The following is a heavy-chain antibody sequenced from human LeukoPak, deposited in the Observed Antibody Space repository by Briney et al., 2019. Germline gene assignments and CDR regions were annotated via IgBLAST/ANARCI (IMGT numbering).Heavy chain of an antibody. CDR1: AFIFSGHW. J-gene: IGHJ6*02. Sequence: PGGSLRLSCEGSAFIFSGHWMNWVRQTPGKGLEWVASIKEDGSERQYVDSVKGRFSISRDNTKGSLFLQLNSLRAEDTAVYYCARDRHCANGVCHSPPGMDVWGQGTTVTVSS. V-gene: IGHV3-7*03. CDR3: ARDRHCANGVCHSPPGMDV. CDR2: IKEDGSER. D-gene: IGHD2-8*01.